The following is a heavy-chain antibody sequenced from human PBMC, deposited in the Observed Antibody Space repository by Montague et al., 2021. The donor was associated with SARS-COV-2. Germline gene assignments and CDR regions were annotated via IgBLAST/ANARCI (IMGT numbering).Heavy chain of an antibody. J-gene: IGHJ4*02. V-gene: IGHV3-23*03. D-gene: IGHD3-22*01. CDR2: IYTGGSRT. Sequence: SLRLSCAASGFTFSSFAMSWVRQAPGKGLEWVSIIYTGGSRTHYTDSVKGRFIISRDDSKNTLYLQMNGLRVEDTAIYYCSGNMYFYDSRGYQIIDYWGQGILVAVSS. CDR3: SGNMYFYDSRGYQIIDY. CDR1: GFTFSSFA.